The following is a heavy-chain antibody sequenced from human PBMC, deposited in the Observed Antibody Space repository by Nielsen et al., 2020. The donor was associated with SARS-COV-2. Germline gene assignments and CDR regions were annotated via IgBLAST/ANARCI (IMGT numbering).Heavy chain of an antibody. J-gene: IGHJ6*03. D-gene: IGHD3-9*01. CDR2: INPNSGGT. Sequence: ASVKVSCKASGYTFTGYYMHWVRQAPGQGLEWMGWINPNSGGTNYAQKLQGRVTMTTDTSTSTAYMELRSLRSDDTAVYYCATSYGSYYDILTGYPSYYYYYMDVWGKGTTVTVSS. V-gene: IGHV1-2*02. CDR1: GYTFTGYY. CDR3: ATSYGSYYDILTGYPSYYYYYMDV.